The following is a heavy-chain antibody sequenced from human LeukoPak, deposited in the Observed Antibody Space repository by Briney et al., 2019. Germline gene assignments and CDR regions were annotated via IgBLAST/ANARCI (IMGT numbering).Heavy chain of an antibody. CDR1: GGTFSIYA. V-gene: IGHV1-69*06. D-gene: IGHD3-22*01. CDR2: ILPVFGTT. J-gene: IGHJ3*02. CDR3: ARDRRYYYQSTTPTQDASDI. Sequence: ASVKVSCKASGGTFSIYAISWVRQAPGEGLEWMGGILPVFGTTTYAQKFQGRVAITAEKYKNTAYMELRSLISEDTALYYCARDRRYYYQSTTPTQDASDIWGQGTLVTVSS.